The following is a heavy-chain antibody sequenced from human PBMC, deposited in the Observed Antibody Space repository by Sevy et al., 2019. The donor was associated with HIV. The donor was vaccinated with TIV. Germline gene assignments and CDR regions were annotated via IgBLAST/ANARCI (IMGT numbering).Heavy chain of an antibody. Sequence: GGSLRLSCAASGFKFSVYSMNWVRQAPGKGLEWISYMTSDTCTIKYAESVKGRFTIYRDNARNSVYLQMNSLRDEDTAVYYCARSVEGHFDYWGQGTLVTVSS. J-gene: IGHJ4*02. V-gene: IGHV3-48*02. CDR2: MTSDTCTI. D-gene: IGHD1-1*01. CDR3: ARSVEGHFDY. CDR1: GFKFSVYS.